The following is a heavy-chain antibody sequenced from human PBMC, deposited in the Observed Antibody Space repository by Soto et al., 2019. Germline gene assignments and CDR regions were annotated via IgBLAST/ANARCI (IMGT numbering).Heavy chain of an antibody. CDR1: GGTFISYT. CDR2: IIPILGIA. D-gene: IGHD3-9*01. CDR3: ASHRYFDHHTAAWFDP. V-gene: IGHV1-69*02. J-gene: IGHJ5*02. Sequence: QVQLVQSGAEVKKPGSSVKVSCKASGGTFISYTISWVRQAPGQGLEWMGRIIPILGIANYAQKFQGRVTITADKSTSTAYMELSSLRSEDTAVYYCASHRYFDHHTAAWFDPWGQGTLVTVSS.